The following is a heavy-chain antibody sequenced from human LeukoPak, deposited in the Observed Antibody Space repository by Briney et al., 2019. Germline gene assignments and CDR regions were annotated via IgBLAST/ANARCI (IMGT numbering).Heavy chain of an antibody. CDR1: GYSFISYW. CDR3: ARRERASAAGLDY. Sequence: GESLKISCKGSGYSFISYWIGWVRQMPGKGLEWMGIIYPGDSDTRYSPSFQGQVTISADKSISTAYLQWSSLKASDTAMYYCARRERASAAGLDYWGQGTLVTVSS. V-gene: IGHV5-51*01. J-gene: IGHJ4*02. D-gene: IGHD6-13*01. CDR2: IYPGDSDT.